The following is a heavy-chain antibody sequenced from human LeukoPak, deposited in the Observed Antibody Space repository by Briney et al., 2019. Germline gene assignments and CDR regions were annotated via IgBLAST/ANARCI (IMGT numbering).Heavy chain of an antibody. J-gene: IGHJ4*02. V-gene: IGHV3-23*01. CDR2: ISGSGGST. CDR1: GFTFSSYA. D-gene: IGHD3-16*01. Sequence: GGSLRLSCAASGFTFSSYAMSWVRQAPGKGLEWVSAISGSGGSTYYADSVKGRFTVSRDNSKNTLYLQMNSLRAEGTAVYYCAKMRGGYAWSLIDYWGQGTLVTVSS. CDR3: AKMRGGYAWSLIDY.